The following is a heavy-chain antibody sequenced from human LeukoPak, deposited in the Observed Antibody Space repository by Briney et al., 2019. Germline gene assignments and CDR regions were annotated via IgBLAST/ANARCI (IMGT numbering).Heavy chain of an antibody. J-gene: IGHJ4*02. Sequence: SETLSLTCTVSGGSIKNYYWNWIRQPAGKGLEWIGRIHTSGRNNYNPSLKSRLTMSVDTSKNQFSLRLTSVTAADTAVYYCARDGGSGWYDYWGQGILVTVSS. CDR3: ARDGGSGWYDY. CDR2: IHTSGRN. D-gene: IGHD6-19*01. V-gene: IGHV4-4*07. CDR1: GGSIKNYY.